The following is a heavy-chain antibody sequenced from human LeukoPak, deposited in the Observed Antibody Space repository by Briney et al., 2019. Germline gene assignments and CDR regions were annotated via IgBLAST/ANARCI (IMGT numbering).Heavy chain of an antibody. CDR3: ARDWWLHPRSYFDY. Sequence: GGSLRLSCPAAGFTFSSYAMHWVRQAPGKGLEWVAVVSKDGTNKNYADSVKGQFTISRDNSKNTLYLQMSSLRPENTAVYYCARDWWLHPRSYFDYWGQATLVTVSS. J-gene: IGHJ4*02. V-gene: IGHV3-30*04. D-gene: IGHD5-12*01. CDR1: GFTFSSYA. CDR2: VSKDGTNK.